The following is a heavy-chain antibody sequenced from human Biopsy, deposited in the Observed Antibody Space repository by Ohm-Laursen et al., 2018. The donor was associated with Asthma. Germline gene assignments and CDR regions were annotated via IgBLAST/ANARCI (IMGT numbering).Heavy chain of an antibody. CDR1: GGTFNTYV. CDR3: ARKAGSCISRTCYSLDF. Sequence: GSSVKVSCKSLGGTFNTYVIGWVRQAPGQGLEWMGGINSVFGTTTYPQKFQDRVTITADDSTSTVYMELSSLRSEYTAVYYCARKAGSCISRTCYSLDFWGQGTLVTVSS. CDR2: INSVFGTT. J-gene: IGHJ4*02. D-gene: IGHD2-2*01. V-gene: IGHV1-69*01.